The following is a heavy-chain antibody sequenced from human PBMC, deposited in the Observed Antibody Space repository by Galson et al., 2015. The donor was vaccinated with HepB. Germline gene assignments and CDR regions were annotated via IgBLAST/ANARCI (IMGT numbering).Heavy chain of an antibody. CDR3: ARGLKIMYYSESSGYYPSDY. CDR2: ISYSSNYI. D-gene: IGHD3-22*01. V-gene: IGHV3-21*01. Sequence: SLRLSCAASGFTFSRYNMNWVRQAPGKGLEWVSSISYSSNYIYYADSMKGRFTISRDNAKNSLYLQMNSLRAEDTAVYYCARGLKIMYYSESSGYYPSDYWGQGTLVTVSS. CDR1: GFTFSRYN. J-gene: IGHJ4*02.